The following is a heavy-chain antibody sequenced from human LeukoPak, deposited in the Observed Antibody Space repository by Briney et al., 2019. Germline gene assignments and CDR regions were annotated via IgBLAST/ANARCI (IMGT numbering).Heavy chain of an antibody. Sequence: GGSLRLSCAASGFTFSSNYMSWVRQAPGKGLEWVAVISHDVKTTYYADSAKGRFTISRDNSRNTVFLQMNRLRPEDTAVYYCVKEAYYGWGSSPTFYFDYWGQGTRVTVSS. V-gene: IGHV3-30*18. D-gene: IGHD3-10*01. CDR1: GFTFSSNY. CDR2: ISHDVKTT. CDR3: VKEAYYGWGSSPTFYFDY. J-gene: IGHJ4*02.